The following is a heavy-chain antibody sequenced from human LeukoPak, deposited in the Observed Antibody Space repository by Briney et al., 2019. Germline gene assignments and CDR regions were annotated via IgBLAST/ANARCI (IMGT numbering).Heavy chain of an antibody. CDR2: IWYDGSNK. J-gene: IGHJ5*02. CDR3: ARDQGTSITAPKRKGRFDP. Sequence: PGGSLRLSCAASGFTFSNHGMHWVRQAPGKGLEWVALIWYDGSNKEYAESVKGRFTISRDNSKNTLYLQMNSLRDEDTAVYYCARDQGTSITAPKRKGRFDPWGQGTLVTVSS. D-gene: IGHD1-20*01. CDR1: GFTFSNHG. V-gene: IGHV3-33*01.